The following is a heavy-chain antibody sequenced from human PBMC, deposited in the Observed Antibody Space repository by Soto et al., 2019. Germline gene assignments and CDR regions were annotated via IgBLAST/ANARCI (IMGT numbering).Heavy chain of an antibody. Sequence: PSETLSLTCTVSGCSISSYYWSWIRQPPGKGLEWIGYIYYSGSTNYNPSLKSRVTISVDTSKNQFSLKLSSVTAADTAVYYCASLFCSTTRCLTYFAYWGQGALVPVSS. CDR2: IYYSGST. J-gene: IGHJ4*02. V-gene: IGHV4-59*01. CDR3: ASLFCSTTRCLTYFAY. D-gene: IGHD2-2*01. CDR1: GCSISSYY.